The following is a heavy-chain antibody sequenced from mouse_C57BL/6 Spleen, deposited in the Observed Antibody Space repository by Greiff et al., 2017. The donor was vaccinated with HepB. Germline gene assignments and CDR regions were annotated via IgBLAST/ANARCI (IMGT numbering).Heavy chain of an antibody. J-gene: IGHJ3*01. D-gene: IGHD1-1*01. CDR1: GYTFTDYE. Sequence: VQLQESGAELVRPGASVTLSCKASGYTFTDYEMHWVKQTPVHGLEWIGAIDPETGGTAYNQKFKGKAILTADKSSSTAYMELRSLTSEDSAVYYCTKYYYGTRFAYWGQGTLVTVSA. V-gene: IGHV1-15*01. CDR2: IDPETGGT. CDR3: TKYYYGTRFAY.